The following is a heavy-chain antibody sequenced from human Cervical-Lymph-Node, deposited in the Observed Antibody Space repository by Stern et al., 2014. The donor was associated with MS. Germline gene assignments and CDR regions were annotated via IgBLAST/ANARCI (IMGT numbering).Heavy chain of an antibody. CDR2: INTNTGNS. D-gene: IGHD5-18*01. J-gene: IGHJ4*02. CDR3: ARDFVDTAMITRSDYLDS. Sequence: QVQLVESGSELKEPGASVKVSCKASGYTLTNYPMNWVRQAPGQGLEWMGWINTNTGNSTYAQGFTGRFVFSLDTSVSTAYLHISSLKAEDTAVYYCARDFVDTAMITRSDYLDSWGQGNPGHRLL. V-gene: IGHV7-4-1*02. CDR1: GYTLTNYP.